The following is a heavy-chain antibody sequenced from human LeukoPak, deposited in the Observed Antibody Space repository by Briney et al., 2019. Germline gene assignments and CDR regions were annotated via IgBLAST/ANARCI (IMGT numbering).Heavy chain of an antibody. CDR3: ARGTIAAAAGYNWFDP. CDR2: INHSGNT. Sequence: SETLSLTCAVYGGSFSGYYWSWIRQPPGKGLEWIGEINHSGNTNYNPSLKSRVTISVDTSKNQFSLKLSSVTAADTAVYYCARGTIAAAAGYNWFDPWGQGTLVTVSS. D-gene: IGHD6-13*01. J-gene: IGHJ5*02. V-gene: IGHV4-34*01. CDR1: GGSFSGYY.